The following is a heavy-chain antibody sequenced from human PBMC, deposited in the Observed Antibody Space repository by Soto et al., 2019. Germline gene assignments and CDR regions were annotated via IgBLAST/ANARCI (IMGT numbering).Heavy chain of an antibody. CDR2: IYHSGGT. D-gene: IGHD3-10*01. J-gene: IGHJ4*02. CDR3: ARVWYYGSGRVTFDY. V-gene: IGHV4-4*02. CDR1: GGSISSSNW. Sequence: PSETLSLTCALSGGSISSSNWWSWVRPPPGKGLEWIGEIYHSGGTNYNPSLKSRVTISVDKSKNQFSLKVTSVTAADTAVYYCARVWYYGSGRVTFDYWGQG.